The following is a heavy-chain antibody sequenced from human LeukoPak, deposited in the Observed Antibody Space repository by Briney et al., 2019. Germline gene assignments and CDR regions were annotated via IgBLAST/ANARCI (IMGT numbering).Heavy chain of an antibody. V-gene: IGHV4-34*01. D-gene: IGHD6-13*01. CDR3: AREASIAAAGKVSSYYFDY. CDR2: INHSGST. Sequence: SETLSLICAVYGGSFSGYYWSWIRQPPGKGLEWIGEINHSGSTNYNPSLKSRVTISVDTSKNQFSLKLSSVTAADTAVYYCAREASIAAAGKVSSYYFDYWGQGTLVTVSS. J-gene: IGHJ4*02. CDR1: GGSFSGYY.